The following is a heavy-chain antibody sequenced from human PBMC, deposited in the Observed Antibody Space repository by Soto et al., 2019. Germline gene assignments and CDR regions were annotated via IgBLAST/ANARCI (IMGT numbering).Heavy chain of an antibody. CDR2: IYPGDSDT. J-gene: IGHJ4*02. Sequence: LGEALKISCKGSGYSFTSYWIGWVRQMPGKGLEWMGIIYPGDSDTRYSPSFQGQVTISADKSISTAYLQWSSLKASDTAMYYCARRKKSGSAFTFNYFDYWGQGTLVTVSS. D-gene: IGHD1-26*01. CDR3: ARRKKSGSAFTFNYFDY. V-gene: IGHV5-51*01. CDR1: GYSFTSYW.